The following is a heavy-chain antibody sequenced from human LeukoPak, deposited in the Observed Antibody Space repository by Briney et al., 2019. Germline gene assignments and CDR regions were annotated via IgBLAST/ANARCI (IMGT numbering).Heavy chain of an antibody. Sequence: GGSLRLSCAVSGFTVSSNYMSWVRQAPGKGLEWVSVLYNGGNTYYADSVKGRFTVSRDNSKNTLYLQMNSLRAEDTAVYYCARYDGGSGPFDYWGQGTLVTVPS. CDR3: ARYDGGSGPFDY. J-gene: IGHJ4*02. D-gene: IGHD3-10*01. CDR2: LYNGGNT. V-gene: IGHV3-53*01. CDR1: GFTVSSNY.